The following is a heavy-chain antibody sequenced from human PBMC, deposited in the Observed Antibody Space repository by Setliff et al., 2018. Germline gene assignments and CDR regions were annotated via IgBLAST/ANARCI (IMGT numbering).Heavy chain of an antibody. CDR2: IHPNTGST. Sequence: ASVKVSCKTSGYTFTAYYIYWVRQAPGHGLELMGRIHPNTGSTNYLQDFQGRVTMTRDTSITTVYMDLSRLKSDDTAVYYCARGTDYHGSGSYWAKDVWGKGTTVTVSS. CDR1: GYTFTAYY. V-gene: IGHV1-2*06. CDR3: ARGTDYHGSGSYWAKDV. J-gene: IGHJ6*04. D-gene: IGHD3-10*01.